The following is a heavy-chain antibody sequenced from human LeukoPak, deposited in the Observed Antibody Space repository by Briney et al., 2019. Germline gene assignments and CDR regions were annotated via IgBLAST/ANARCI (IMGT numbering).Heavy chain of an antibody. Sequence: ASVKVSCKASRYTYTGQYMHWVRQAPGQGLEWMGRINPHSGGTNYAQKFQGRVTMPRDTSISTAYMELSRLRSDDTAVYYCARDRAGSSGWYGEALGYWGQGTLVTVPS. D-gene: IGHD6-19*01. V-gene: IGHV1-2*06. CDR3: ARDRAGSSGWYGEALGY. CDR2: INPHSGGT. J-gene: IGHJ4*02. CDR1: RYTYTGQY.